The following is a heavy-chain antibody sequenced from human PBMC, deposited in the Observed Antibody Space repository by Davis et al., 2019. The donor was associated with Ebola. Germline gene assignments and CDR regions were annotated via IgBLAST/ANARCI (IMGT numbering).Heavy chain of an antibody. V-gene: IGHV4-39*07. CDR1: GGSINSGDYY. Sequence: MPSETLSLTCTVSGGSINSGDYYWAWIRQPPGKGLEWIGSGYHTGSTYYNPSLKSRVVISLHTSNNQFSLSLGSVTAADTAMYFCARLRTTMPRGFVVKEAFDDWGQGTLVTVSS. CDR2: GYHTGST. CDR3: ARLRTTMPRGFVVKEAFDD. D-gene: IGHD3-10*01. J-gene: IGHJ4*02.